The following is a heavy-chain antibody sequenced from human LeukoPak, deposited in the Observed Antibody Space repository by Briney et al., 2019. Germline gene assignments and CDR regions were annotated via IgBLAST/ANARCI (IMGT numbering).Heavy chain of an antibody. D-gene: IGHD3-9*01. J-gene: IGHJ3*02. CDR3: AKGLRYYAVMGDAFDM. Sequence: GGSLRLSCAASGFTFYEYAMNWVRQSPDKGLEWVAVIKGSGDTTYYAESVKGRFTISRDNSKNTVSLRMNDLRAEDAAIYFCAKGLRYYAVMGDAFDMWGQGTTVAVSS. V-gene: IGHV3-23*01. CDR2: IKGSGDTT. CDR1: GFTFYEYA.